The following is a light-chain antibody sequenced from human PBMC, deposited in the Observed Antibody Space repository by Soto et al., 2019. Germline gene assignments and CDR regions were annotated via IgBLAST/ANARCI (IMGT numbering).Light chain of an antibody. CDR3: SSYTSSSTLVV. V-gene: IGLV2-14*01. CDR1: SSDVGGYNY. Sequence: QSALTQPASVSGSPGQSITISCTGTSSDVGGYNYVSWYQQHPGKAPKGIIYEVSNRPSGVSNRFSGSKSGNTASLTISGLQAEDEADHYCSSYTSSSTLVVFGGGTKLTVL. CDR2: EVS. J-gene: IGLJ2*01.